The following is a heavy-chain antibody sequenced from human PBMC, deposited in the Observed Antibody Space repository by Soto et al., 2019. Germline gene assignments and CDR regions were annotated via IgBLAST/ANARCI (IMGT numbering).Heavy chain of an antibody. Sequence: EVQLLESGGGLVQPGGSLRLSCAASGFTFSSYAMSWVRQAPGKGLEWVSAISGSGGSTYYADSVKGRFTISRDNSKNTLYLQMNSLRAEDTDVYYCAKGLSDYVGYFDYWGQGTLVTVSS. CDR1: GFTFSSYA. CDR2: ISGSGGST. CDR3: AKGLSDYVGYFDY. V-gene: IGHV3-23*01. J-gene: IGHJ4*02. D-gene: IGHD4-17*01.